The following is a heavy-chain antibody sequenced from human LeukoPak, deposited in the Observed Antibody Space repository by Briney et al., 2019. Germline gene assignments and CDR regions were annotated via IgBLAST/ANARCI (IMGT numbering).Heavy chain of an antibody. J-gene: IGHJ6*02. CDR3: ARDPDDCSSTSCFYYYYGMDV. D-gene: IGHD2-2*01. CDR1: GFTFSSYW. Sequence: GGSLRLSCAASGFTFSSYWMNWVRQAPGKGLEWVSYISSSSSTIYYADSVKGRFTISRDNAKNSLYLQMNSLRDEDTAVYYCARDPDDCSSTSCFYYYYGMDVWGQGTTVTVSS. CDR2: ISSSSSTI. V-gene: IGHV3-48*02.